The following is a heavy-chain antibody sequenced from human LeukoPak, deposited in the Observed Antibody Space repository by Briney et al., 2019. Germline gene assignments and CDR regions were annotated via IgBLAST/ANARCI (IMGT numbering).Heavy chain of an antibody. D-gene: IGHD6-25*01. J-gene: IGHJ4*02. CDR1: GFTVSGNY. CDR2: IYSGTTT. CDR3: ASYPATGAYFDY. Sequence: VGSLRLSCAASGFTVSGNYMTWVRQAPGKGLEWVSVIYSGTTTYYADSVKGRFTISRDNSKNTVYLQMNSLRAEDTAVYYCASYPATGAYFDYWGQGTLVTVSS. V-gene: IGHV3-53*01.